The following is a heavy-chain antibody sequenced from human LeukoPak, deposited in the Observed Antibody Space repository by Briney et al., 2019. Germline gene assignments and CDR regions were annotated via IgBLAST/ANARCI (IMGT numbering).Heavy chain of an antibody. CDR2: IETGGTT. Sequence: GGSLRLSCAASGFTVSSTYMSWVRQAPGKGLEWVSIIETGGTTYYRDSLKGRFTISRDDSKNTLYLQMNILRAEDTAVYYCVRDPPHGDSRRGDQGTLVTVSS. CDR1: GFTVSSTY. V-gene: IGHV3-66*01. J-gene: IGHJ4*02. CDR3: VRDPPHGDSRR. D-gene: IGHD4-17*01.